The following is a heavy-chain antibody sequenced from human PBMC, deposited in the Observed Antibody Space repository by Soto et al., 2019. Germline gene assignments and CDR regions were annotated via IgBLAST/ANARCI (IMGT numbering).Heavy chain of an antibody. V-gene: IGHV5-51*01. Sequence: GESLKISCKGSGYSFPSQWIGWVRQTPGKGLEWMGSIYPADSDTRYSPAFQGQVTISADKAIGTAYLEWSNLKASDTAMYYCERIPHSPTRYYDHSYGMDVWGHGTPVTVSS. CDR1: GYSFPSQW. J-gene: IGHJ6*02. CDR2: IYPADSDT. CDR3: ERIPHSPTRYYDHSYGMDV. D-gene: IGHD2-21*01.